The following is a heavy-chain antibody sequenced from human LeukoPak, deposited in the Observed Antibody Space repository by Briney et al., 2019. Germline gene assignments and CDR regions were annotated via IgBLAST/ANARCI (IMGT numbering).Heavy chain of an antibody. Sequence: PGGSLRLSCAASGFTFSSYIMNGVRQAPGKGLEWVSSISSSSSYIYYADSVKGRFTISRDNAKNSLYLQMNSLRAEDTAVYYCARFSGVGATDYWGQGTLVTVSS. D-gene: IGHD1-26*01. CDR2: ISSSSSYI. J-gene: IGHJ4*02. V-gene: IGHV3-21*01. CDR1: GFTFSSYI. CDR3: ARFSGVGATDY.